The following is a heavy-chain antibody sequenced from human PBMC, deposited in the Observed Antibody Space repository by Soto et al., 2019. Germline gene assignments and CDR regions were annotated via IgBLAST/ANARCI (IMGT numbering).Heavy chain of an antibody. J-gene: IGHJ6*02. Sequence: PGESLKISCKGSGYSFTSYWISWVRQMPGKGLEWMGRIDPSDSYTNYSPSFQGHVTISADKSISTAYLQWSSLKASDTAMYYCARVSSSEPYYYYYGMDVWGQGTTVTVYS. CDR1: GYSFTSYW. CDR2: IDPSDSYT. D-gene: IGHD6-6*01. V-gene: IGHV5-10-1*01. CDR3: ARVSSSEPYYYYYGMDV.